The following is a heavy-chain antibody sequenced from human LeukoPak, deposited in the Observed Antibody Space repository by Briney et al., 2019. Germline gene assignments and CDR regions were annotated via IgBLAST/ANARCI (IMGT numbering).Heavy chain of an antibody. J-gene: IGHJ4*02. V-gene: IGHV4-39*07. CDR2: MFYSGST. D-gene: IGHD3-10*01. Sequence: PSETLSLTCTFSGGSITNSIYYWGWIRQPPGKGLEWIGNMFYSGSTYYNPSLKSRVTISVDTSKNQFSLKLSSVTAADTAVYYCARGLYYYGSGSYYHRRSAIDYWGQGTLVTVSS. CDR1: GGSITNSIYY. CDR3: ARGLYYYGSGSYYHRRSAIDY.